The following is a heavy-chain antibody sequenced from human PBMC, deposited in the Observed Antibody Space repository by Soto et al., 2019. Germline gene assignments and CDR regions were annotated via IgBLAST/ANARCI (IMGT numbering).Heavy chain of an antibody. CDR3: ARGGYYFLLN. Sequence: QVQLQESGPGLVKPSETLSLTCTVSGGSISSYYWSWIRQPPGKGLEWIGYIYYSGSTNYNPSLKSRVTISVDTSKNQFSLKLSSVTAADTAVYYCARGGYYFLLNWGQGTLVTVSS. V-gene: IGHV4-59*01. D-gene: IGHD3-22*01. CDR1: GGSISSYY. J-gene: IGHJ4*02. CDR2: IYYSGST.